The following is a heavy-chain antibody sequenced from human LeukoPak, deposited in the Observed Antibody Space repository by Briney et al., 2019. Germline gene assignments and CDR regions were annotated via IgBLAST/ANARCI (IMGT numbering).Heavy chain of an antibody. J-gene: IGHJ5*02. V-gene: IGHV4-30-2*01. Sequence: SETLSLTCTVSGGSISSGGYYWSWIRQHPGKGLEWIGYIYHSGSTYYNPSLKSRVTISVDRSKNQFSLKLTSVTAADTAVYYCARQLTQGWFDPWGQGTLVTVSS. D-gene: IGHD2-2*01. CDR2: IYHSGST. CDR3: ARQLTQGWFDP. CDR1: GGSISSGGYY.